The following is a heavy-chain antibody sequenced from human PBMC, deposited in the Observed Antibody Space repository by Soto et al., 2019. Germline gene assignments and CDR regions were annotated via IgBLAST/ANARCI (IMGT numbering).Heavy chain of an antibody. CDR1: GGSISGYY. Sequence: SETLSLTCTVSGGSISGYYWSWIRQPPGKGLEWIGFIYFTGNTNYKPSLESRVTISLDTSKNQFSLKVTSVTAADTAVYYCARAHPKYYCYGLDVWGQGTTVTVSS. J-gene: IGHJ6*02. CDR2: IYFTGNT. CDR3: ARAHPKYYCYGLDV. V-gene: IGHV4-59*01.